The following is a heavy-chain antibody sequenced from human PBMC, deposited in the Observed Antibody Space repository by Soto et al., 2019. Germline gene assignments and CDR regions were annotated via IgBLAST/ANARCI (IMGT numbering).Heavy chain of an antibody. V-gene: IGHV1-69*02. Sequence: SVKVSCKASGGTFSSYTISWVRQAPGQGLEWMGRIIPVLGIANYAQKFQGRVTITADKSTSTAYMELSSLRSEDTAVYYCARNTVTTRNYYYYYMDVWGKGTTVTVSS. CDR3: ARNTVTTRNYYYYYMDV. CDR2: IIPVLGIA. CDR1: GGTFSSYT. J-gene: IGHJ6*03. D-gene: IGHD4-17*01.